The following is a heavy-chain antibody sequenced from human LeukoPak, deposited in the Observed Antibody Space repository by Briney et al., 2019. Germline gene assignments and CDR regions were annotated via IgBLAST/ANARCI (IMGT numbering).Heavy chain of an antibody. Sequence: PGGSLRLSCSASGFTFSSYDMHWVRQAPGKGLEYVSAISSNGGSTYYADSVKGRFTISRDNSKNTLYLQMSSLRAEDTAVYYCVKNIDYDYYYYGMDVWGKGTTVTVSS. V-gene: IGHV3-64D*06. D-gene: IGHD4-17*01. CDR1: GFTFSSYD. CDR2: ISSNGGST. CDR3: VKNIDYDYYYYGMDV. J-gene: IGHJ6*04.